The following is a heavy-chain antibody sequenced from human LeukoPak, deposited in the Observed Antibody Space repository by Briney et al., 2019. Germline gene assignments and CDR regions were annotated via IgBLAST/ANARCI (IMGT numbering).Heavy chain of an antibody. CDR3: ATIDGYCSGGSCYPRHAFDI. CDR1: GYTLTELS. Sequence: ASVKVSCKVSGYTLTELSMHWVRQSPGKGLEWMGGFDPEDGETIYAQKFQGRVTMTEDTSTDTAYMELSSLRSEDTAVYYCATIDGYCSGGSCYPRHAFDIWGQGTMVTVSS. V-gene: IGHV1-24*01. CDR2: FDPEDGET. D-gene: IGHD2-15*01. J-gene: IGHJ3*02.